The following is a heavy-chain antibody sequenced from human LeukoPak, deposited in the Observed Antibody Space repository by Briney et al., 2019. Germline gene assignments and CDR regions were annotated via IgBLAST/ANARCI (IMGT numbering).Heavy chain of an antibody. V-gene: IGHV4-4*07. CDR3: ARHRITMIVVVITRRPDAFDI. Sequence: SETLSLTCTVSGGSISSYYWSWIRQPAGKGLEWIGRIYTSGSTYYNPSLKSRVTISVDTSKNQFSLKLSSVTAADTAVYYCARHRITMIVVVITRRPDAFDIWGQGTMVTVSS. D-gene: IGHD3-22*01. CDR1: GGSISSYY. J-gene: IGHJ3*02. CDR2: IYTSGST.